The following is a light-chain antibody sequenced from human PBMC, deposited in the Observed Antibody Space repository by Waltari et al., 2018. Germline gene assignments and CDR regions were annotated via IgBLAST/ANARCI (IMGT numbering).Light chain of an antibody. CDR3: AAWDDSLYGRV. Sequence: QSVLTQPPSASGTPGQTVSISCSGGSSNIAVNTVNWYQQLPGMAPKLLINGNNPRPPGVPDRFSGSKSGTSASLAISGLQSEDEADYYCAAWDDSLYGRVFGGGTKLTVL. J-gene: IGLJ2*01. V-gene: IGLV1-44*01. CDR2: GNN. CDR1: SSNIAVNT.